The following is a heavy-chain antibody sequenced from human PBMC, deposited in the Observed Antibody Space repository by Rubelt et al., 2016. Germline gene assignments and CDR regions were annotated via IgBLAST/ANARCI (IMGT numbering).Heavy chain of an antibody. CDR3: ARGGIAVAGTLNHAFDI. J-gene: IGHJ3*02. CDR2: GRGT. Sequence: GRGTSYAQKFQGRVTMTRDTSTSTVYMELSSLRSEDTAVYYCARGGIAVAGTLNHAFDIWGQGTMVTVSS. V-gene: IGHV1-46*01. D-gene: IGHD6-19*01.